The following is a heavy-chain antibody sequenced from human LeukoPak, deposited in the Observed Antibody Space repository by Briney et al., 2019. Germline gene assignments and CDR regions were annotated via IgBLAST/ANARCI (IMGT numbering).Heavy chain of an antibody. CDR1: GYTFTSYA. J-gene: IGHJ4*02. Sequence: ASVKVSCKASGYTFTSYAMHWVRQAPGQRLEWMGWINAGNGNTKYSQKFQGRVTITRDTSASTAYMELSSLRSEDTAVYYCVVVVAADGTFDYWGQGTLVTVSS. CDR3: VVVVAADGTFDY. CDR2: INAGNGNT. V-gene: IGHV1-3*01. D-gene: IGHD6-13*01.